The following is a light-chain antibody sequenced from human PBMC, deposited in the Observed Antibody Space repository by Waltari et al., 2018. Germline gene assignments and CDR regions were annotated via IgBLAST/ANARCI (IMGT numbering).Light chain of an antibody. V-gene: IGLV1-40*01. CDR2: GNS. Sequence: QSVLTPPPSVSGAPGQMVTISCPGSSSNIGAGYDVHWYQQLPGTATKLLIYGNSNRPAGVPDRFSGTKSGTSASLAITGRQAEDEADYYCQSYDSSLSGLVFGGGTKLTVL. CDR3: QSYDSSLSGLV. J-gene: IGLJ2*01. CDR1: SSNIGAGYD.